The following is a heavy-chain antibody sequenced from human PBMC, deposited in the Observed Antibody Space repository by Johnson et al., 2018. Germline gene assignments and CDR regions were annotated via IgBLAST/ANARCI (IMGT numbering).Heavy chain of an antibody. V-gene: IGHV3-30*18. CDR2: ISYDGSNK. CDR1: GFTFSSYG. CDR3: AKVTTYYYGSGIRYYYGMDV. Sequence: QVQLVESGGGLVQPGGSLKLSCAASGFTFSSYGMHWVRQAPGKGLEWVAVISYDGSNKYYADSVKGRFTISRDNSKNTLYLQRNSLRAEDTAVYYCAKVTTYYYGSGIRYYYGMDVWGQGTTVTVSS. D-gene: IGHD3-10*01. J-gene: IGHJ6*02.